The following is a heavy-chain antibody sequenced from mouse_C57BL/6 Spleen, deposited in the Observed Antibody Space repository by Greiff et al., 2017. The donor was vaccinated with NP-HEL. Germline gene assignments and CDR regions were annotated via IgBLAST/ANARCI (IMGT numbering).Heavy chain of an antibody. CDR2: IYPRSGNN. J-gene: IGHJ4*01. V-gene: IGHV1-81*01. D-gene: IGHD3-2*02. Sequence: VQLQQSGAELARPGASVKLSCEASGYTFTSYGISWVKQRTGQGLEWIGEIYPRSGNNYYNEKLKGKATMTAAKSSSTAYMELRSLTSEDSAVYFCARRTAQAYYAMDYWGQGTSVTVSS. CDR3: ARRTAQAYYAMDY. CDR1: GYTFTSYG.